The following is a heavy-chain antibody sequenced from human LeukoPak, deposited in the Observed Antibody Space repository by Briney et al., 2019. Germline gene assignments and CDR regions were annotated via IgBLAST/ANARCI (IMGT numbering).Heavy chain of an antibody. CDR2: ISYTGST. CDR3: ARASIAVAGFDY. J-gene: IGHJ4*02. Sequence: KSSETLSLTCSVSGASISSGGHYANWLRQSPGKGLEWIGYISYTGSTYYNSSLESRVTISVGSSNNRFSLNLRSATAADTAVYYCARASIAVAGFDYWGQGTLVTVSS. CDR1: GASISSGGHY. V-gene: IGHV4-30-2*06. D-gene: IGHD6-19*01.